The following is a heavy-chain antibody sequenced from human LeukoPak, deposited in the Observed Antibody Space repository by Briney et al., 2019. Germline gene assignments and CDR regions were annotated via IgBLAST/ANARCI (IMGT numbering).Heavy chain of an antibody. V-gene: IGHV1-2*02. CDR1: GYTFTGYY. D-gene: IGHD3-9*01. J-gene: IGHJ4*02. CDR2: INPNSGGT. CDR3: ARGDWAPDY. Sequence: AASVKVSCKASGYTFTGYYMHWVRQAPGQGLEWMGWINPNSGGTNYAQKFQGRVTMTRDTSISTVYMELSSLRSEDTAVYYCARGDWAPDYWGQGTLVTVSS.